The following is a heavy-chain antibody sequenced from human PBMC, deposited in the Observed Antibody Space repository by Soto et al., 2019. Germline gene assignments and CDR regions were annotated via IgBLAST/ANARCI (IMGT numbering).Heavy chain of an antibody. Sequence: QVQLVQSGAEVKKPGASVKVSCKASGDTFANYAINWVRQAPGQGLEWMGCISVYNGITNYAQTLQGRVTKTTDTSTSTVYMELRSLTSDDTAVYFCARDSVAYCGGDCYSDHWGQGTLVTVSS. CDR2: ISVYNGIT. D-gene: IGHD2-21*02. CDR1: GDTFANYA. V-gene: IGHV1-18*01. J-gene: IGHJ4*02. CDR3: ARDSVAYCGGDCYSDH.